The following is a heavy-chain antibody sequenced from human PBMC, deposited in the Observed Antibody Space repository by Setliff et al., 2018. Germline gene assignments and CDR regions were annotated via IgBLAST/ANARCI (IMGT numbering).Heavy chain of an antibody. V-gene: IGHV1-18*01. CDR2: INNYSFKT. Sequence: ASVKVSCKTSGYTFTNYGINWVRQAPGQGLEWMGWINNYSFKTNYPQKFLDRVTMTTDTSATTAYMELKNLRSDDTAVYYCARINFYVSSGYYYAPDFWGQGTLVTAPQ. J-gene: IGHJ4*02. D-gene: IGHD3-22*01. CDR1: GYTFTNYG. CDR3: ARINFYVSSGYYYAPDF.